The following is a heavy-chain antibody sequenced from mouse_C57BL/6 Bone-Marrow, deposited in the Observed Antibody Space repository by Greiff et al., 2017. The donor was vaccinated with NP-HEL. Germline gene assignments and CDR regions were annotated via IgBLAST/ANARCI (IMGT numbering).Heavy chain of an antibody. CDR3: ARPAFYAMDY. V-gene: IGHV5-6*01. Sequence: EVKLVESGGDLVKPGGSLKLSCAASGFTFSSYGMSWVRQTPDKRLEWVATISSGGSYTYYPDSVKGRFTISRDNAKNTLYLQMSSLKSEDTAMDYCARPAFYAMDYWGQGTSVTVSS. CDR2: ISSGGSYT. J-gene: IGHJ4*01. CDR1: GFTFSSYG.